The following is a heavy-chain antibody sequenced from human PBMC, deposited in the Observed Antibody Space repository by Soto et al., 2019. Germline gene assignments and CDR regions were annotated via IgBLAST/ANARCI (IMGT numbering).Heavy chain of an antibody. J-gene: IGHJ2*01. D-gene: IGHD2-15*01. Sequence: PGESLKISCHGSGYSSATYWIGWVRQMPGEGLEWMGIIYPSDSDIRYSPSFQGQVTISADKSTTTAYLQWSILKASDTALYYCLTRALGIGGSCYKDYYFEVCGSGTLITAS. CDR3: LTRALGIGGSCYKDYYFEV. CDR2: IYPSDSDI. V-gene: IGHV5-51*01. CDR1: GYSSATYW.